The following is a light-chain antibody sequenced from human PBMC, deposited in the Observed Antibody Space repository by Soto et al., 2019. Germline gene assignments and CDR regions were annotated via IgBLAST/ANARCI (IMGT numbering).Light chain of an antibody. CDR3: QQYGSSTIT. J-gene: IGKJ5*01. Sequence: EIVLTQFPATLSLSPGAGATLSCRASQSVSSYLAWYQQKRGQAPRLLIYGASSRATGIPDRFSGSGSGTDCTLTISRLEPEDFAVYYGQQYGSSTITFGQGTRLEIK. V-gene: IGKV3-20*01. CDR2: GAS. CDR1: QSVSSY.